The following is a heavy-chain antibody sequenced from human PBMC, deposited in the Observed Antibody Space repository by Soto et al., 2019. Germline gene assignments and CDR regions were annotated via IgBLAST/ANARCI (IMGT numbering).Heavy chain of an antibody. J-gene: IGHJ5*02. D-gene: IGHD2-21*02. V-gene: IGHV1-46*01. CDR1: GYTFTTYY. CDR3: VRDTRADSNWFDP. CDR2: IHPDSGST. Sequence: ASVKVSCKASGYTFTTYYMHWVRQAPGQGLEWMGIIHPDSGSTSYAKKFQGRVIMTRDTSTTTAYMELSRLKSEDTAVYYCVRDTRADSNWFDPWGQGTLVTVSS.